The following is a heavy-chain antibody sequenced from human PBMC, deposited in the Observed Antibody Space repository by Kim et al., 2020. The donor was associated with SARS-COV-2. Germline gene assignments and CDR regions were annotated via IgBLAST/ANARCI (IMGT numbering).Heavy chain of an antibody. V-gene: IGHV7-4-1*02. Sequence: ASVKVSCKASGYTFTSYAMNWVRQAPGQGLEWMGWINTNTGNPTYAQGFTGRFVFSLDTSVSTAYLQISSLKAEDTAVYYCARGGYVRWLQSRADYWGQGTLVTVSS. CDR2: INTNTGNP. CDR1: GYTFTSYA. J-gene: IGHJ4*02. D-gene: IGHD5-12*01. CDR3: ARGGYVRWLQSRADY.